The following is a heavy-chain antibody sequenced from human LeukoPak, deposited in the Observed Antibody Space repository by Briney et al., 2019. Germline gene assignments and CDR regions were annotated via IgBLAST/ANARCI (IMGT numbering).Heavy chain of an antibody. Sequence: RASVKVSCKASGYTFTGYYMHWVRQAPGQGLEWMGIINPSGGSTIYAQKFQGRVTMTRDTSTSTVYMELSSLRSEDTAVYYCARGMLEMATMRELWTFDYWGQGTLVTVSS. D-gene: IGHD5-24*01. CDR1: GYTFTGYY. V-gene: IGHV1-46*01. CDR2: INPSGGST. CDR3: ARGMLEMATMRELWTFDY. J-gene: IGHJ4*02.